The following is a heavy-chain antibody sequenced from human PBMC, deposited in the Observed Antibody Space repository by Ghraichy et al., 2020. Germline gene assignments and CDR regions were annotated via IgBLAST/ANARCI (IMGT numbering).Heavy chain of an antibody. CDR1: GYTFTSYY. CDR3: AREPNDQSTISRWYFDL. Sequence: ASVKVSCKASGYTFTSYYMHWVRQAPGQGLEWMGIINPSGGSTSYAQKFQGRVTMTRDTSTSTVYMELSSLRSEDTAVYYCAREPNDQSTISRWYFDLWGRGTLVTVSS. J-gene: IGHJ2*01. D-gene: IGHD3-3*01. CDR2: INPSGGST. V-gene: IGHV1-46*01.